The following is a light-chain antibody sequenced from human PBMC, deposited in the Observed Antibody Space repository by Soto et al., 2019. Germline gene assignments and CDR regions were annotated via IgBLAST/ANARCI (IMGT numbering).Light chain of an antibody. V-gene: IGKV1-9*01. CDR2: STS. CDR3: QQLNSYPRLT. J-gene: IGKJ4*01. Sequence: QLTQSPSSLSASVGDRVTITCRASQGTSSYLAWYQQKPGKAPKLLIYSTSTLQSGVPSRFSGSGSGTDFTLTISSLQPEDFATYYCQQLNSYPRLTFGGGTKVEIK. CDR1: QGTSSY.